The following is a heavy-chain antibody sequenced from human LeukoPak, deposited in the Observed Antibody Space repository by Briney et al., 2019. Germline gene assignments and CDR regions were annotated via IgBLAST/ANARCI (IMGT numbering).Heavy chain of an antibody. CDR3: ASLESGTVPGAPLRNGFDY. V-gene: IGHV4-59*01. D-gene: IGHD1-1*01. J-gene: IGHJ4*02. CDR1: GGSISSYY. Sequence: SETLSLTCTVSGGSISSYYWSWIRQPPGKGLEWIGYIYYSGSTNYNPSLKSRVTTSVDTSKNQFSLKLSSVTAADTAVYYCASLESGTVPGAPLRNGFDYWGQGTLVTVSS. CDR2: IYYSGST.